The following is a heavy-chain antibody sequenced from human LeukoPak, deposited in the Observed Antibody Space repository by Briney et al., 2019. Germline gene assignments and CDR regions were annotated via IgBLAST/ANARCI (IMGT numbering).Heavy chain of an antibody. CDR3: ARDGWELLPDY. CDR2: ISGSSSYI. CDR1: GFTFSSYS. V-gene: IGHV3-21*01. Sequence: GGSLRLSCAASGFTFSSYSMNWARQAPGKGLEWVSSISGSSSYIYYADSVKGRFTISRDNAKNSLYLQMNRLRAEDTAVYYCARDGWELLPDYWGQGTLVTVSS. D-gene: IGHD1-26*01. J-gene: IGHJ4*02.